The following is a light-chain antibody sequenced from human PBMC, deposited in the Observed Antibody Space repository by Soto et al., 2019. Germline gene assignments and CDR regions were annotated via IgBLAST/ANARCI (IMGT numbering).Light chain of an antibody. CDR1: QTISSW. V-gene: IGKV1-5*01. J-gene: IGKJ1*01. CDR2: GAS. CDR3: QQYHSYST. Sequence: DIQMPQSPSTLSGSVGDRVTITSRASQTISSWLAWYQQKPGTAPKLLISGASTLESGVPSRFSDSGSVTEFTLTISSLQPDESATYYCQQYHSYSTFGQATKVYIK.